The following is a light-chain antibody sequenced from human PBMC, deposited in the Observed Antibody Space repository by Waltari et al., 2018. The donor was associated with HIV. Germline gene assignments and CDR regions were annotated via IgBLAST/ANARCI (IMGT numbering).Light chain of an antibody. J-gene: IGLJ3*02. CDR1: SSNIGIND. CDR3: AAWDGSLRGGV. CDR2: TNN. Sequence: QSVLTQPPSASGTPGQRVTISCSGSSSNIGINDVPCYQHRPGTAPKPLMFTNNQRPSWVPDRFSAPKSGTSASLAISALQSDDEADYYCAAWDGSLRGGVFGGGTKLTV. V-gene: IGLV1-47*01.